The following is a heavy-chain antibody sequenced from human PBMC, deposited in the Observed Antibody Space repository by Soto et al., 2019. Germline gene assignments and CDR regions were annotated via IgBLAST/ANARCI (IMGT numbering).Heavy chain of an antibody. CDR3: AKEGHLGYCSSTSCYLDY. J-gene: IGHJ4*02. Sequence: EVQLLESGGGLVQPGGSLRLSCAASGFTFSSYAMSWVRQAPGKGLEWVSAISGSGGSRYYPDSGKGRFTISRDNSKNTVYLQMNSLRAEDTAVYYCAKEGHLGYCSSTSCYLDYWGQGTLVTVSS. V-gene: IGHV3-23*01. CDR1: GFTFSSYA. CDR2: ISGSGGSR. D-gene: IGHD2-2*01.